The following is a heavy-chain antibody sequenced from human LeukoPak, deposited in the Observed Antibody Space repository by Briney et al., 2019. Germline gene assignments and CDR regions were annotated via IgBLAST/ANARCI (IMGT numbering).Heavy chain of an antibody. CDR2: ISGYSDYI. CDR1: GFKFNSYS. J-gene: IGHJ5*02. CDR3: ARAFDP. V-gene: IGHV3-21*06. Sequence: PGGSLRLSCAGSGFKFNSYSMNWVRQAPGKGLEWVSSISGYSDYIFYADSVRGRFTVSRDNAKNSPYLQMDSLRVEDTAVYYCARAFDPWGQGTLVAVSS.